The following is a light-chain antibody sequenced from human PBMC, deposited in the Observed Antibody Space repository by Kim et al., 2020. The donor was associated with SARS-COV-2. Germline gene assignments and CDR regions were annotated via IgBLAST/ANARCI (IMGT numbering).Light chain of an antibody. CDR1: QSIGSW. CDR3: QQYNSYPRT. CDR2: KAS. Sequence: ASVGDRVTITRRASQSIGSWLGWYQQKPVKVPNALIYKASSLESGVPSRFSGSGTGTEFTLTISSLQPDCFAAYYCQQYNSYPRTFGQGTKVDIK. V-gene: IGKV1-5*03. J-gene: IGKJ1*01.